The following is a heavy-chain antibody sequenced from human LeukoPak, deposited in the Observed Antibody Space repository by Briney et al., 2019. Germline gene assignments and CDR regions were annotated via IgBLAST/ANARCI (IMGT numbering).Heavy chain of an antibody. J-gene: IGHJ5*02. CDR2: ISAYNGNT. Sequence: ASVKVSCKASGYTFTSYGISWVRQAPGQGLEWMGWISAYNGNTNYAQKFQGRVTMTEDTSTDTAYMELSSLRSEDTAVYYCATGATLDPWGQGTLVTVSS. CDR1: GYTFTSYG. CDR3: ATGATLDP. V-gene: IGHV1-18*01. D-gene: IGHD1-26*01.